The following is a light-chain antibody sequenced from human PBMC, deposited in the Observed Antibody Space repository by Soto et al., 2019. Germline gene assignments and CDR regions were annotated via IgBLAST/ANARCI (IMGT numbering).Light chain of an antibody. CDR1: SSNIGNTY. CDR3: EAWDCSLSTVV. J-gene: IGLJ2*01. CDR2: QNN. Sequence: QSVLTQPASVSAAPGQKVTVSCSGSSSNIGNTYVSWYQQLPETAPRLLISQNNKRPSGIPDRFSGSKSGTSATLGITGLQTGDEADYYSEAWDCSLSTVVIGGGTKLTVL. V-gene: IGLV1-51*02.